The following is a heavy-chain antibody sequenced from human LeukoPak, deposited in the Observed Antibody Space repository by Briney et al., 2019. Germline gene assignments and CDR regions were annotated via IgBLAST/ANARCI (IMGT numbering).Heavy chain of an antibody. D-gene: IGHD4-17*01. Sequence: GGSLRLSCAASGFTFSDYYMSWIRQAPGKGLEWVSYISSSGSTIYYADSVKGRFTISRDNAKNSLYLQMNSLRAEDTAVYYCAKRHPSVTTFDYWGQGTLVTVSS. CDR2: ISSSGSTI. CDR3: AKRHPSVTTFDY. J-gene: IGHJ4*02. CDR1: GFTFSDYY. V-gene: IGHV3-11*01.